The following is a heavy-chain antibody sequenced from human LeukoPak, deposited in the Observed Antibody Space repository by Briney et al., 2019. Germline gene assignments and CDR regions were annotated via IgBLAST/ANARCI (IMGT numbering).Heavy chain of an antibody. CDR1: GFTFSSYA. Sequence: LRLSCAASGFTFSSYAMSWVRQHPGKGLEWIGYIYYSGSTYYNPSLKSRVTISVDTSKNQFSLKLSSVTAADTAVYYCARDEKLLWFGELYYYYGMDVWGQGTTVTVSS. J-gene: IGHJ6*02. CDR2: IYYSGST. V-gene: IGHV4-31*02. CDR3: ARDEKLLWFGELYYYYGMDV. D-gene: IGHD3-10*01.